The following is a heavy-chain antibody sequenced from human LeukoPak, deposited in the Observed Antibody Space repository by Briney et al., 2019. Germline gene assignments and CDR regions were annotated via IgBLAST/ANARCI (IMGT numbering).Heavy chain of an antibody. CDR1: GYTFTSYD. D-gene: IGHD2-2*01. V-gene: IGHV1-8*01. CDR3: AREVVVPAAPTCYYFDY. J-gene: IGHJ4*02. Sequence: GASVKVSCKASGYTFTSYDINWVRQATGQGLEWMGWMNRNSGNTGYAQKFQGRVTITRNTSISTAYMELSSLRSEDTAVYYCAREVVVPAAPTCYYFDYWGQGTLVTVSS. CDR2: MNRNSGNT.